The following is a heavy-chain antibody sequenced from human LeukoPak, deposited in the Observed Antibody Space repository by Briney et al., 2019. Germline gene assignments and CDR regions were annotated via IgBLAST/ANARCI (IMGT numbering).Heavy chain of an antibody. CDR1: GFPFSTYG. CDR2: ISSSSSYI. Sequence: PGGSLRLSCAASGFPFSTYGMHWVRQAPGKGLEWVSSISSSSSYIYYADTVKGRFPLSRDNAKNALYLQMNSLRAEDTAVYYCARDGGEYQLLSPYFDYWGQGTLVTVSS. V-gene: IGHV3-21*01. D-gene: IGHD2-2*01. J-gene: IGHJ4*02. CDR3: ARDGGEYQLLSPYFDY.